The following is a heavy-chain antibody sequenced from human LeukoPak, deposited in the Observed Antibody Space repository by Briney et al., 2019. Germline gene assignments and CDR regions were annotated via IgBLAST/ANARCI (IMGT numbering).Heavy chain of an antibody. D-gene: IGHD2-15*01. CDR2: IYYSGST. CDR3: AREGSDYYYYMDV. Sequence: SETLSLTCTVSGGSISSYYWSWIRQPPGKGLEWIGYIYYSGSTNYNPSLKSRVTISVDTSKNQFSLKLSSVTAADTAVYYCAREGSDYYYYMDVWGKGTTVTVSS. CDR1: GGSISSYY. J-gene: IGHJ6*03. V-gene: IGHV4-59*01.